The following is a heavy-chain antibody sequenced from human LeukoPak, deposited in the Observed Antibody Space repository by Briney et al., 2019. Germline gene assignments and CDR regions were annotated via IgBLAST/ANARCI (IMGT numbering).Heavy chain of an antibody. V-gene: IGHV3-74*01. CDR2: IISDGTSA. CDR1: GFTFSDYW. D-gene: IGHD3-9*01. Sequence: GGSLRLSCAASGFTFSDYWMHWVRQAPGKGLVWVSRIISDGTSATYADSVKGRFTMSRDNAKNTLYLEMNSLRADGTAVYYCARDARYNIDVWGQGTTVTVSS. CDR3: ARDARYNIDV. J-gene: IGHJ6*02.